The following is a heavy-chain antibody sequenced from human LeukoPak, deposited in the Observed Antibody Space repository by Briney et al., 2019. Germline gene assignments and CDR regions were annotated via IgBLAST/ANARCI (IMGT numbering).Heavy chain of an antibody. J-gene: IGHJ4*02. V-gene: IGHV3-48*02. CDR1: GFTFSSYW. CDR2: ISISSSVI. Sequence: GGSLRLSCAASGFTFSSYWMNWVRQAPGKGLEWVSYISISSSVIYYADSVKGRFTISRDNAKNSLYLQMNSLGDEDTAVYYCARRHGDYLGGFEYWGQGTLVAVSS. D-gene: IGHD4-17*01. CDR3: ARRHGDYLGGFEY.